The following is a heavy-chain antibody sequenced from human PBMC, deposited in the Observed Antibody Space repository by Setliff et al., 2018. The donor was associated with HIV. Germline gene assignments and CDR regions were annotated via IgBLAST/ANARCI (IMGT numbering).Heavy chain of an antibody. CDR3: ARARGPPLPVLDL. CDR2: IYYRGSA. V-gene: IGHV4-39*07. J-gene: IGHJ5*02. CDR1: GGSIRSTSHY. D-gene: IGHD3-10*01. Sequence: PSETLSLTCTVSGGSIRSTSHYWGWVRQPPGKGLEWIGIIYYRGSAYYDLSLKSRVTLSVDTSKNSFSLNLTSVTAADTAVYFCARARGPPLPVLDLWGQGTLVTVSS.